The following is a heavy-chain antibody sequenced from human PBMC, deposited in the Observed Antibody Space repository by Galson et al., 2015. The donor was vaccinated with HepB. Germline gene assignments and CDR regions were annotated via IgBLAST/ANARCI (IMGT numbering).Heavy chain of an antibody. J-gene: IGHJ4*02. CDR2: INHSGST. D-gene: IGHD3-10*01. CDR3: ARRMVRYRFDY. Sequence: SETLSLTCAVYGGSFSGYYWSWIRQPPGKGLEWIGEINHSGSTNYNPSLKSRVTISVDTSKNQFSLKLSSVTAADTAVYYCARRMVRYRFDYWGQGTLVTVSS. CDR1: GGSFSGYY. V-gene: IGHV4-34*01.